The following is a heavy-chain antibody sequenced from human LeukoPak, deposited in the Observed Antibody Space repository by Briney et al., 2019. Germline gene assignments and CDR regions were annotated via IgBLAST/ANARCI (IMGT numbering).Heavy chain of an antibody. CDR1: GGSISSYY. CDR2: IYTSGST. V-gene: IGHV4-4*07. CDR3: ARDRYYYGSGSYNGFDY. Sequence: SETLSLTCTVSGGSISSYYWSWIRQPAGKGLEWIGRIYTSGSTNYNPSLKSRVTMSVDTSKNQFSLKLSSVTAADTAVYYCARDRYYYGSGSYNGFDYWGQGTLVTVSS. D-gene: IGHD3-10*01. J-gene: IGHJ4*02.